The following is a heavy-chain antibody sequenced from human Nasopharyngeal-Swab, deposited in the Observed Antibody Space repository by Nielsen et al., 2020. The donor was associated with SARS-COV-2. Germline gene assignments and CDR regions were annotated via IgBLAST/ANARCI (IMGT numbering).Heavy chain of an antibody. D-gene: IGHD5-18*01. Sequence: GGSLKISCAASGFTFSSYSMNWVRQAPGKGLEWVSCISSGRTSIYYADSVKGRFTISRDNAKNSLYLQMNSLRAEDTAVYYCARGDTDLVTIRDYWGQGTLVTVSS. CDR1: GFTFSSYS. CDR2: ISSGRTSI. CDR3: ARGDTDLVTIRDY. V-gene: IGHV3-21*01. J-gene: IGHJ4*02.